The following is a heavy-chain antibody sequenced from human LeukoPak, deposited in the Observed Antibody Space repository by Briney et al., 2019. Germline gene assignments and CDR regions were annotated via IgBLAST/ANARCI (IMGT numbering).Heavy chain of an antibody. CDR3: ARDLDYYGSGSYTP. Sequence: VASVKVSCKTSGGTFSTYAISWVRQAPGQGLEWMGGFIPVFGTTNYAQKFQGRVTITADKSTSTAYMELSSLRSEDTAVYYCARDLDYYGSGSYTPWGQGTLVTVSS. D-gene: IGHD3-10*01. CDR1: GGTFSTYA. J-gene: IGHJ5*02. V-gene: IGHV1-69*06. CDR2: FIPVFGTT.